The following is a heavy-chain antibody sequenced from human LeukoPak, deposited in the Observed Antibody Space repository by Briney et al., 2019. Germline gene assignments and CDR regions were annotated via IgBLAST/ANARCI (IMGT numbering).Heavy chain of an antibody. V-gene: IGHV4-59*01. CDR1: GGSISSYY. J-gene: IGHJ6*02. CDR3: ARSSSGRYYGMDV. D-gene: IGHD6-19*01. CDR2: IYYSGST. Sequence: PSETLSLTCTVSGGSISSYYWSWIRQPPGKGLEWIGYIYYSGSTNYNPSLKSRVTISVDTSKNQFSLELSSVTAADTAVYYCARSSSGRYYGMDVWGQGTTVTVSS.